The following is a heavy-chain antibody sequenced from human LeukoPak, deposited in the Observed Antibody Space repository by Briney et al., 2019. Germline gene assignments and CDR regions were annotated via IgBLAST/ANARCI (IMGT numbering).Heavy chain of an antibody. CDR2: IRYDGSNK. J-gene: IGHJ4*02. CDR3: AKGAAGVAATLGDY. CDR1: GFTFSSYG. V-gene: IGHV3-30*02. Sequence: GGSLRLSCAASGFTFSSYGVHWVHQAPGKGLEWVAFIRYDGSNKYYADSVKGRFTISRDNSKNTLYLQMNSLRAEDTAVYYCAKGAAGVAATLGDYWGQGTLVTVSS. D-gene: IGHD2-15*01.